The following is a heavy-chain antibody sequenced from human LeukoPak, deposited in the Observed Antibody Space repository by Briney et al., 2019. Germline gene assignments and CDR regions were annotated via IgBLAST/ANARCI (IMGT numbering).Heavy chain of an antibody. V-gene: IGHV4-38-2*02. CDR1: GYSISSGYY. CDR3: ARTITMVRGPYYFDY. J-gene: IGHJ4*02. D-gene: IGHD3-10*01. Sequence: KSSETLSLTCTVSGYSISSGYYWGWIRQPPGKGLEWIGSIYHSGSTYYNPSLKSRVTISVDTSKNQFSLKLSSVTAADTAVYYCARTITMVRGPYYFDYWGQGTLVTVSS. CDR2: IYHSGST.